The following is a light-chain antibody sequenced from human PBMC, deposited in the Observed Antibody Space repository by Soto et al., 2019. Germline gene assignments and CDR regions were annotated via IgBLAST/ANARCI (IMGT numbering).Light chain of an antibody. J-gene: IGLJ2*01. CDR1: NIGSES. V-gene: IGLV3-21*02. CDR3: QVWDRSSDHRGV. CDR2: DDS. Sequence: SYELTQPPSVSVAPGQTARITCRGNNIGSESVHWYQKKPGQAPVLVVYDDSDRPSGIPERFSGSNSGNTASLTISRVEAGDEADYYCQVWDRSSDHRGVFGGGTKLTVL.